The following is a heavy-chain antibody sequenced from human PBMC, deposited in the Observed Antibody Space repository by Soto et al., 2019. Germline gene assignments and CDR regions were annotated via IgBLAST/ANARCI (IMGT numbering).Heavy chain of an antibody. CDR3: ARDARIVGATGHYYYGMDV. CDR1: GGSISSYY. CDR2: IYYSGST. Sequence: LSLTCTVSGGSISSYYWSWIRQPPGKGLEWIGYIYYSGSTNYNPSLKSRVTISVDTSKNQFSLKLSSVTAADTAVYYCARDARIVGATGHYYYGMDVWGQGTTVTVSS. V-gene: IGHV4-59*01. J-gene: IGHJ6*02. D-gene: IGHD1-26*01.